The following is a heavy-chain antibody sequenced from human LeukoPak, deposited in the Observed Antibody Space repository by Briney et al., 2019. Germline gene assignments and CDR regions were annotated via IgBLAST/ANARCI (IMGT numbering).Heavy chain of an antibody. CDR1: GYTFTSYY. CDR2: INPSDGST. D-gene: IGHD2-2*01. V-gene: IGHV1-46*01. J-gene: IGHJ3*02. CDR3: AREYLSKYSSTSCYRGYCGGDSDAFDI. Sequence: ASVKVSCKASGYTFTSYYMHWVRQAPGQGLEWMGIINPSDGSTSYAQKFQGRVTMTRDTSTSTVYMELSSLRSEDTAVYYCAREYLSKYSSTSCYRGYCGGDSDAFDIWGQGTMVTVSS.